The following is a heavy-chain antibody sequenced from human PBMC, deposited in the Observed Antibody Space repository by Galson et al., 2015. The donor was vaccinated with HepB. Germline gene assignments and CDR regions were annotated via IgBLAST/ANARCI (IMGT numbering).Heavy chain of an antibody. D-gene: IGHD3-3*01. J-gene: IGHJ4*02. Sequence: SLRLSCAASGFTFSSYAMSWVRQAPGKGLEWVSAISGSGDSTYYADSVKGRFTISRDNSKNTLYLQMNSLRAEDTAVYYCAKKGTDFWSGYYADYWGQGTLVTVSS. CDR3: AKKGTDFWSGYYADY. V-gene: IGHV3-23*01. CDR1: GFTFSSYA. CDR2: ISGSGDST.